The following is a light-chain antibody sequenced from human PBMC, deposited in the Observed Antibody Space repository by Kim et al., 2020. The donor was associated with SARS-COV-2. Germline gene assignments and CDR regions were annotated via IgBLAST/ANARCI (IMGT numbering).Light chain of an antibody. J-gene: IGKJ2*01. CDR1: QTVSNN. V-gene: IGKV3-15*01. CDR3: QQHNNWPPYT. Sequence: EIVMTQSPATLSVSPGERATLSCRASQTVSNNLAWYQQKPGQAPRLLIYGASTRATGIPARFSDSGSGTEFTLTISSLQSEDSAVYYCQQHNNWPPYTFGQGTKLEI. CDR2: GAS.